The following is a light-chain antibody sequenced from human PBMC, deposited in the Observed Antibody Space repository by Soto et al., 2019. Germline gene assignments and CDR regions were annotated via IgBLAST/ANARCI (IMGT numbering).Light chain of an antibody. V-gene: IGLV2-14*03. CDR1: SSDVGSYDY. J-gene: IGLJ1*01. Sequence: QSVLTQPASVSGSPGQSIPFSCTGTSSDVGSYDYVSWHQQHPGKAPKLIIYDVNNRPSGVPSRFSGSKSGNTASLTISGLQTEDEADYYCCAYSTSGTHVFGTGTKVTVL. CDR2: DVN. CDR3: CAYSTSGTHV.